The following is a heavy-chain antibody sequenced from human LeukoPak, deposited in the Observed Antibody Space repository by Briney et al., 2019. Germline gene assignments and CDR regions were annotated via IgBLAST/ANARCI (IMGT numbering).Heavy chain of an antibody. J-gene: IGHJ4*02. CDR2: IYYSGST. D-gene: IGHD3-22*01. V-gene: IGHV4-59*12. CDR1: GGSISGYY. Sequence: NPSETLSLTCTVSGGSISGYYWSWIRQPPGKGLEWIGNIYYSGSTYYNPSLKSRVTISVDTSKNQFSLKLSSVTAADTAVYYCATMYYYDSSGYYGNLDYWGQGTLVTVSS. CDR3: ATMYYYDSSGYYGNLDY.